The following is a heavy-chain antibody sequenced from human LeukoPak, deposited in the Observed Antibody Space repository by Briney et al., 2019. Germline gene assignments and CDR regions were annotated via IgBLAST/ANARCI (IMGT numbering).Heavy chain of an antibody. CDR1: GYAFTYRY. Sequence: SVKVSCKASGYAFTYRYLHWVRQAPGQALEWMGWITPFNGNTNYAQKFQDRVTITRDRSMSTAYMELSSLRSEDTAMYYCARSALMRGDSHFGYWGQGTLVTVSS. CDR2: ITPFNGNT. V-gene: IGHV1-45*02. D-gene: IGHD2-15*01. J-gene: IGHJ4*02. CDR3: ARSALMRGDSHFGY.